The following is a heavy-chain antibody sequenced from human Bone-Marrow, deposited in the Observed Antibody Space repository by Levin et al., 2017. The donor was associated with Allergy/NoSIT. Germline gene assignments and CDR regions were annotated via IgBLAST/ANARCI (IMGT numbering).Heavy chain of an antibody. J-gene: IGHJ4*02. CDR2: IRNPAYGGTA. V-gene: IGHV3-49*04. CDR1: GFSLRDYT. D-gene: IGHD3-10*01. Sequence: GGSLRLSCLTSGFSLRDYTMNWVRQGPGKGLEWVGLIRNPAYGGTAHYAASVKGRFTLLRDDSKGIAYLQLNSLKTEDTAIYYCSRESDYGSGTLLPFDHWGRGTLVTVSS. CDR3: SRESDYGSGTLLPFDH.